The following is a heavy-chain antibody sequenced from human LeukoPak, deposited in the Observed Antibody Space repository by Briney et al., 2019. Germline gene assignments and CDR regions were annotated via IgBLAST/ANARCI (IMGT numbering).Heavy chain of an antibody. J-gene: IGHJ4*02. V-gene: IGHV3-66*01. Sequence: GSLTLSCAASGFTVSSNYMSWVRQAPGKGLEWVSVIYSGGSTYYADSVKGRFTISRDNSKNTLYLQMNSLRAEDTAVYYCARDEQQLSFDYWGQGTLDPVSS. D-gene: IGHD6-13*01. CDR1: GFTVSSNY. CDR2: IYSGGST. CDR3: ARDEQQLSFDY.